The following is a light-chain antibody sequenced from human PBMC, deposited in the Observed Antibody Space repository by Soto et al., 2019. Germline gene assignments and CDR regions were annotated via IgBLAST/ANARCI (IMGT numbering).Light chain of an antibody. CDR3: QSYDSGLSGYV. CDR1: SANVGAADD. V-gene: IGLV1-40*01. CDR2: ANH. J-gene: IGLJ1*01. Sequence: QSVLTQPPSVSGAPGQRVTISCTGTSANVGAADDVHWYQQLPGTAPQLLIYANHNRPSGVPDRFSGSKSGTSASLAITGLQAEDEAEYYCQSYDSGLSGYVFGTGTKLTVL.